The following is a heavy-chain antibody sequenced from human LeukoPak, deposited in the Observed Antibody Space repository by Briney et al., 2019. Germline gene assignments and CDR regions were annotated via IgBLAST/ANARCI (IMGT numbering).Heavy chain of an antibody. CDR1: GDTLTALS. Sequence: ASVKVTCMVSGDTLTALSMHWVRQAPGKGLEWMGGFHPEDGETIYAQKFQGRVTMTEDTSTDTAYMELSSLRSDDTAVYYCTTGKIYCSTTSCSDDYWGQGTMVTVSS. CDR2: FHPEDGET. V-gene: IGHV1-24*01. J-gene: IGHJ4*02. D-gene: IGHD2-2*01. CDR3: TTGKIYCSTTSCSDDY.